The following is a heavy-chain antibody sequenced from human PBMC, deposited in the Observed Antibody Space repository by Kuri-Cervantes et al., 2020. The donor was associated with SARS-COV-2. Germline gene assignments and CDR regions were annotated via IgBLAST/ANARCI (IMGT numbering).Heavy chain of an antibody. CDR2: ISSSSSYI. CDR1: RFTFSSYS. J-gene: IGHJ5*02. CDR3: ARARTIAAHPENWFDP. V-gene: IGHV3-21*01. D-gene: IGHD6-6*01. Sequence: GESLKISCPASRFTFSSYSINWVRQALRKGLERVSSISSSSSYIYYADSVKVLFTISTDNAKNSLYLQMNSLRAEDTAVYYCARARTIAAHPENWFDPWGQGTLVTVSS.